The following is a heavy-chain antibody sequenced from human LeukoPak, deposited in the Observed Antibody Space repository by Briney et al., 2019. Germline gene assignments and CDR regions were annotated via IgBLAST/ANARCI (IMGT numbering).Heavy chain of an antibody. CDR1: GFTFSSYG. Sequence: PGGSLRLSCAASGFTFSSYGMHWVRQAPGKGLEWVAVISYDGSNKYYADSVKGRFAISRDNSKNTLYLQMNSLRPEDTAVYYCARDAPGPLDYWGQGTLVTVPS. J-gene: IGHJ4*02. CDR3: ARDAPGPLDY. V-gene: IGHV3-30*03. CDR2: ISYDGSNK.